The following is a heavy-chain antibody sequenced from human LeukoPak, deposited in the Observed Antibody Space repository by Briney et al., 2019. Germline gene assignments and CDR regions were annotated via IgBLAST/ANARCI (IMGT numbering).Heavy chain of an antibody. D-gene: IGHD2-2*01. CDR1: GGSISSYY. Sequence: YPSETLSLTCTVSGGSISSYYWSWIRQPPGKGLEWIGYIYYSGSTNYNPSLKSRVTISVDTSKKQFSLKLSSVTAADTAVYYCARERKYQLPEHYYYMDVWGRGTTVTVSS. CDR2: IYYSGST. J-gene: IGHJ6*03. CDR3: ARERKYQLPEHYYYMDV. V-gene: IGHV4-59*12.